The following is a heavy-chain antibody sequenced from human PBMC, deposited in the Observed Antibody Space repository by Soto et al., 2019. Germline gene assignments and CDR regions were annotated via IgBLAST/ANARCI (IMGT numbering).Heavy chain of an antibody. Sequence: SSETLSLTCTVSGGSISSGDYYWSWIRQPPGKGLEWIGYIYYSGSTYYNPSLKSRVTISVDTSKNQFSLKLSSVTAADTAVYYCARGVGQTDASGWFDPWGQGTLVTRLL. D-gene: IGHD2-2*01. V-gene: IGHV4-30-4*01. CDR2: IYYSGST. J-gene: IGHJ5*02. CDR1: GGSISSGDYY. CDR3: ARGVGQTDASGWFDP.